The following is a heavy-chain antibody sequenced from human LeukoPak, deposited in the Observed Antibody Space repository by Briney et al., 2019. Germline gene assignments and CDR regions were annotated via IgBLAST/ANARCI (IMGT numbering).Heavy chain of an antibody. J-gene: IGHJ4*02. CDR3: AKDRARYYYGSGSYDY. D-gene: IGHD3-10*01. V-gene: IGHV3-33*06. Sequence: PGRSLRLSCAASGSTFSSYGMHWVRQAPGKGLEWVAVICYDGSNKYYADSVKGRFTISRDNSKNTLYLQMNSLRAEDTAVYYCAKDRARYYYGSGSYDYWGQGTLVTVSS. CDR1: GSTFSSYG. CDR2: ICYDGSNK.